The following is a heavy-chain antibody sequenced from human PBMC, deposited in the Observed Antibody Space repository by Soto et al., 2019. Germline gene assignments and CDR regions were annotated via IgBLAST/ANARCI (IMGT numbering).Heavy chain of an antibody. CDR1: GGSFSGYY. CDR3: ARQAKVVVPAAMGEYYYYYYGMDV. Sequence: SETLSLTCAVYGGSFSGYYWSWIRQPPGKGLEWIGEINHSGSTNYNPSLKSRVTISVDTSKNQFSLKLSSVTAADTAVYYCARQAKVVVPAAMGEYYYYYYGMDVWGQGTTVTVSS. CDR2: INHSGST. D-gene: IGHD2-2*01. J-gene: IGHJ6*02. V-gene: IGHV4-34*01.